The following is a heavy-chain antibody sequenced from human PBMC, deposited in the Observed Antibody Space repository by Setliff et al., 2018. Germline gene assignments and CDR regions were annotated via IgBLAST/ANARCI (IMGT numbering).Heavy chain of an antibody. Sequence: SETLSLTCSVSGGSISSYYWSWIRQPPGKGLEWIGYIYTRGSTNYNPSLQSRVTISVDTAKKQFSLKLNSVTAADTAIYYCARAPPNRYSGSYEYFYMDVWGKGTTVTVSS. J-gene: IGHJ6*03. CDR3: ARAPPNRYSGSYEYFYMDV. CDR1: GGSISSYY. D-gene: IGHD1-26*01. CDR2: IYTRGST. V-gene: IGHV4-4*08.